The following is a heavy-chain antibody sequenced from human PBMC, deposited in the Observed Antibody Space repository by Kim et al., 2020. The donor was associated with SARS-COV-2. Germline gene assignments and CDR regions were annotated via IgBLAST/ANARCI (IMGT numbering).Heavy chain of an antibody. CDR2: ISGHGSNT. J-gene: IGHJ4*02. CDR3: ARDPVGSGDYYNFYDS. V-gene: IGHV3-23*01. CDR1: GFPFSNYA. D-gene: IGHD3-10*01. Sequence: GGSLRLSCAASGFPFSNYAMSWVRQAPGKGLEWVSAISGHGSNTFYADSVKGRFTISRDKSKSTLLLQMNSLRGEDTAVYYCARDPVGSGDYYNFYDSWGQGTLVTVSS.